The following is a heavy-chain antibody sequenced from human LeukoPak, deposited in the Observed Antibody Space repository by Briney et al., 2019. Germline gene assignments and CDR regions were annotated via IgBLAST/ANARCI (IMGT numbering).Heavy chain of an antibody. CDR1: GFTVSSNY. J-gene: IGHJ3*01. D-gene: IGHD6-19*01. CDR2: IYSGGST. Sequence: GGSLRLSCAASGFTVSSNYMSWVRQAPGKGLEWVSVIYSGGSTYYADSVKGRFTISRDDAKNSLHLQMNRLRPEDTAVYYCARVEEWLVRTWGQGTMVTVSS. CDR3: ARVEEWLVRT. V-gene: IGHV3-53*01.